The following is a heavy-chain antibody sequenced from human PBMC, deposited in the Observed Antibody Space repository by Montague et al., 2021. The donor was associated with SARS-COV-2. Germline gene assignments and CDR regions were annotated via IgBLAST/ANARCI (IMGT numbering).Heavy chain of an antibody. D-gene: IGHD3-3*01. CDR3: AHKGRGFRSGAFDY. V-gene: IGHV2-5*02. J-gene: IGHJ4*02. CDR1: GFSLSTSGVG. CDR2: IYWDDDK. Sequence: PALVKPTQTLTLTCTFSGFSLSTSGVGVGWIRQPPGKALEWLALIYWDDDKRYSPSLKSRLTITKDTSKNQVVLTMTNMDPVDTATYFCAHKGRGFRSGAFDYWGQGTLVTVSS.